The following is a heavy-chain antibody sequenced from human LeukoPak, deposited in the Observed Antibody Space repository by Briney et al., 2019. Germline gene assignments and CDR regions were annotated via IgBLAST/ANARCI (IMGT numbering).Heavy chain of an antibody. CDR2: INHSGST. CDR3: ARGSVYYYDSSGFDY. D-gene: IGHD3-22*01. CDR1: GGSFSGYY. V-gene: IGHV4-34*01. J-gene: IGHJ4*02. Sequence: SETLSLTCAVYGGSFSGYYWSWIRQPPGKRLEWIGEINHSGSTNYNPSLKSRLTISVDTSKNQFSLKLSSVTAAYTAVYYCARGSVYYYDSSGFDYWGQGTLVTVSS.